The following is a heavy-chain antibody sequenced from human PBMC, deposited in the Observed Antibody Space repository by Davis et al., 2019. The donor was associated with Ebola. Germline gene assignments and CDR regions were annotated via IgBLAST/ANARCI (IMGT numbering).Heavy chain of an antibody. Sequence: ASVKVSCKASGYTFTSYYMHWVRQAPGQGLEWMGIINPSGGSTSYAQKFQGRVTMTRDTSTSTVYMELSSLRSEDTAVYYCARDRFEGPQLVGIDYWGQGTLVTVSS. D-gene: IGHD6-13*01. CDR1: GYTFTSYY. CDR2: INPSGGST. V-gene: IGHV1-46*01. CDR3: ARDRFEGPQLVGIDY. J-gene: IGHJ4*02.